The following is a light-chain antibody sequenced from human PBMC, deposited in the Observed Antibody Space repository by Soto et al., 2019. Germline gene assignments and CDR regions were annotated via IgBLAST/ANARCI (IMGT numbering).Light chain of an antibody. CDR3: SSYRSSSSLEI. J-gene: IGLJ2*01. CDR1: SSDVGGYNF. CDR2: EVS. V-gene: IGLV2-14*01. Sequence: QSVLTQPASVSGSPGQSITISCTGTSSDVGGYNFVSWYQQYPGTAPKLMIYEVSNRPSGVSNRFSGSKSGNTASLTISGLQAEDEADYYCSSYRSSSSLEIFGGGTKLTVL.